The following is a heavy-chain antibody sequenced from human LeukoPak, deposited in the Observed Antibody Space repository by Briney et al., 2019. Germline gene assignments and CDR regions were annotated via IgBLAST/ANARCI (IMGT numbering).Heavy chain of an antibody. CDR1: GGTFSSYA. CDR3: ARDYDFWSGQD. D-gene: IGHD3-3*01. Sequence: SVKVSCKASGGTFSSYAISWVRQAPGQGLAWMGRIIPILGIANYAQKFQGRVTITADKSTSTAYMELSSLRSEDTAVYYCARDYDFWSGQDWGQGTLVTVSS. CDR2: IIPILGIA. V-gene: IGHV1-69*04. J-gene: IGHJ1*01.